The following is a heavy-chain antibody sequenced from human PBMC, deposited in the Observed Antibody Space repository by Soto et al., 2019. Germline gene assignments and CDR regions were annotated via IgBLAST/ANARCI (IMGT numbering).Heavy chain of an antibody. CDR3: ATNYAYYYYYGMDV. CDR2: IYYTGST. CDR1: GVSITSGTYY. D-gene: IGHD4-4*01. J-gene: IGHJ6*02. V-gene: IGHV4-39*01. Sequence: SETLSLTCTVSGVSITSGTYYWGWIRQPPGKGLEWIGTIYYTGSTYYDPSLKSRVTISVDTSKNQFSLKLSSVTAADTAVYYCATNYAYYYYYGMDVWGQGTTVTVSS.